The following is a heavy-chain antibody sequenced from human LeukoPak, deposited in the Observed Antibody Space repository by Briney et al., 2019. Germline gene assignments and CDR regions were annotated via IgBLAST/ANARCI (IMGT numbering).Heavy chain of an antibody. D-gene: IGHD2-2*01. V-gene: IGHV1-18*01. J-gene: IGHJ5*02. CDR3: ARVRCSSTSCYSEGNWFDP. CDR1: GGTFSSYA. Sequence: ASVKVSCKASGGTFSSYAISWVRQAPGQGLEWMGWISAYNGNTNYAQKLQGRVTMTTDTSTSTAYMELRSLRSDDTAVYYCARVRCSSTSCYSEGNWFDPWGQGTLVTVSS. CDR2: ISAYNGNT.